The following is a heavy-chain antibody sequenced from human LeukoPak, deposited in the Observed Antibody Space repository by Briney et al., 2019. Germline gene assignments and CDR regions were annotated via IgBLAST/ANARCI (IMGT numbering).Heavy chain of an antibody. D-gene: IGHD3-22*01. J-gene: IGHJ4*02. CDR3: ARQLYDSSGYPFDY. CDR2: IYHSGST. Sequence: SETLSLTCTVSGASITTYYWSWIRKPPGKGLEWIGYIYHSGSTKYNPSLKSRVTISVDTSKNQFSLRLSSVTAADTAVYYCARQLYDSSGYPFDYWGQGTLVTVSS. V-gene: IGHV4-59*08. CDR1: GASITTYY.